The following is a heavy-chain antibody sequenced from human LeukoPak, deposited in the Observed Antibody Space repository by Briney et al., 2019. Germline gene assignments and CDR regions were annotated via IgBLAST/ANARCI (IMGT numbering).Heavy chain of an antibody. J-gene: IGHJ4*02. CDR3: ARDYYSSGWYRFDY. Sequence: SQTLSLTCAISGDSVSSNRGAWNWIRQSPSRGLEWLGRTYYGPKWYNEYAVSVKSRITINPDTSRNQFSLQLNSVTPEDTAVYYCARDYYSSGWYRFDYWGQGTLVTVSS. D-gene: IGHD6-19*01. CDR2: TYYGPKWYN. V-gene: IGHV6-1*01. CDR1: GDSVSSNRGA.